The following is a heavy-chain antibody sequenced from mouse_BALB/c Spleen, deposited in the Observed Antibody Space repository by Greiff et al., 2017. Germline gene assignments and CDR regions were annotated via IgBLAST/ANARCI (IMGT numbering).Heavy chain of an antibody. CDR3: AREYYGTPFDY. Sequence: EVQLVESGGDLVKPGGSLKLSCAASGFTFSSYGMSWVRQTPDKRLEWVATISSGGSYTYYPDSVKGRFTISRDNAKNPLYLQMSSLKSEDTAMYYCAREYYGTPFDYWGQGTTLTVSS. J-gene: IGHJ2*01. V-gene: IGHV5-6*01. CDR1: GFTFSSYG. D-gene: IGHD1-1*01. CDR2: ISSGGSYT.